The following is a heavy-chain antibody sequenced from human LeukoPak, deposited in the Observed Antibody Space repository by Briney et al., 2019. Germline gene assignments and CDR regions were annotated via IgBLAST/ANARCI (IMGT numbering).Heavy chain of an antibody. V-gene: IGHV3-11*04. CDR1: GFTFSDYY. CDR2: ISSSGSTI. CDR3: ARAGKRIAARTYFDY. Sequence: GGSLRLSCAAPGFTFSDYYMSWIRQAPGKGLEWVSYISSSGSTIYYADSVKGRFTISRDNAKNSLYLQMNSLRAEDTAVYYCARAGKRIAARTYFDYWGQGTLVTVSS. D-gene: IGHD6-6*01. J-gene: IGHJ4*02.